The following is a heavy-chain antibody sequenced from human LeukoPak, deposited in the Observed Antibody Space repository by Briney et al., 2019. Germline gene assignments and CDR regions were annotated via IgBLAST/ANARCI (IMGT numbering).Heavy chain of an antibody. J-gene: IGHJ4*02. CDR1: GYSISTAYY. Sequence: SETLSLTCTVSGYSISTAYYWGWIRQPPGKGLEWIGRIYSSGSTNYNPSLKNRVTMSVDTSRNQFSLKLSSVTAADTAVYYCARVSVSGTYDYWGQGTLVTVSS. V-gene: IGHV4-38-2*02. CDR3: ARVSVSGTYDY. D-gene: IGHD5/OR15-5a*01. CDR2: IYSSGST.